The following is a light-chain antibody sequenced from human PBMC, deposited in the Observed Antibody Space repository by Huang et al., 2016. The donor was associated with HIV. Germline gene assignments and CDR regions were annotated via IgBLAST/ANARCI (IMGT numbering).Light chain of an antibody. J-gene: IGKJ2*01. V-gene: IGKV4-1*01. CDR3: QQYYSTPYT. Sequence: DIVMTQSPDSLAVSLGERDTINCKSSQSIFHRSNNNNWLGWYQQRPGQPPNVLVYWASNRASGVPDRFSGSGSGTDFTLTISNLQAEDVAVYYCQQYYSTPYTFGQGTKLEI. CDR1: QSIFHRSNNNNW. CDR2: WAS.